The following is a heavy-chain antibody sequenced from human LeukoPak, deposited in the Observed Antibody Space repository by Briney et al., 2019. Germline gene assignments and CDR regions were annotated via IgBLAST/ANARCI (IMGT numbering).Heavy chain of an antibody. CDR2: INHSGST. D-gene: IGHD6-13*01. CDR3: ARGIAARPRGMDV. J-gene: IGHJ6*04. CDR1: GGSFSGYS. Sequence: SEILSLTCAVYGGSFSGYSWSWIRQPPGKGLEWIGEINHSGSTNYNPSLKSRVTISVDTSKNQFSLKLSSVTAADTAVYYCARGIAARPRGMDVWGKGTTVTVSS. V-gene: IGHV4-34*01.